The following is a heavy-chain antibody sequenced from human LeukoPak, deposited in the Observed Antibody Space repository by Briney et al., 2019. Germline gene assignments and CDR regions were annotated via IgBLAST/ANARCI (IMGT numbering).Heavy chain of an antibody. Sequence: GRSLRLSCAASGFTPDDYAMHWVRQAPGKGLEWVSGISWNSGSIGYADSVKGRFTISRDNAKNSLYLQMNSLRAEDTALYYCAKQAAGSPHFDYWGQGTLVTVSS. J-gene: IGHJ4*02. V-gene: IGHV3-9*02. CDR2: ISWNSGSI. CDR1: GFTPDDYA. D-gene: IGHD6-13*01. CDR3: AKQAAGSPHFDY.